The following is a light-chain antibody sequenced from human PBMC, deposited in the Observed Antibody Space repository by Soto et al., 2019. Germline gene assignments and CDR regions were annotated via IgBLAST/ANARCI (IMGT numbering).Light chain of an antibody. Sequence: QSVLTQPASVSGSPGQSITISCTGTSSDVGGYYSVSWYRQDPGKAPKLMIYDVTNRPSGVSNRLSGSKSGNTASLTISGLQAEDEADYYCSSFTSSITYVFGTGTKVTAL. CDR3: SSFTSSITYV. CDR1: SSDVGGYYS. CDR2: DVT. V-gene: IGLV2-14*01. J-gene: IGLJ1*01.